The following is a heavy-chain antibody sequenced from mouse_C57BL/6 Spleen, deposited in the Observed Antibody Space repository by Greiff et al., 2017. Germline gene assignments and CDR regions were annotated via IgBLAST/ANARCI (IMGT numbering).Heavy chain of an antibody. CDR3: TRANWLYYFDY. V-gene: IGHV1-15*01. D-gene: IGHD4-1*01. CDR2: IDPETGGT. J-gene: IGHJ2*01. CDR1: GYTFTDYE. Sequence: QVQLQQSGAELVRPGASVTLSCKASGYTFTDYEMHWVKQTPVHGLEWIGAIDPETGGTAYNQKFKGKAILTADKSSSTAYMELRSLTSGDSAVYYCTRANWLYYFDYWGQGTTLTVSS.